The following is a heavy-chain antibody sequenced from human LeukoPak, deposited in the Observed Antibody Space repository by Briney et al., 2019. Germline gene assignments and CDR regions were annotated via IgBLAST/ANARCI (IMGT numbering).Heavy chain of an antibody. CDR1: GFTFRNAW. CDR3: TTSCGDYYDFDY. D-gene: IGHD2-21*01. Sequence: GSLRHSCAASGFTFRNAWMSWVRQAPGKGLEWVGRIKSKTDGGTTDYATPVKGRFTISRDDSENTLFLQMNSLKTEDTAVYYCTTSCGDYYDFDYWGQGTLVTVSS. J-gene: IGHJ4*02. V-gene: IGHV3-15*01. CDR2: IKSKTDGGTT.